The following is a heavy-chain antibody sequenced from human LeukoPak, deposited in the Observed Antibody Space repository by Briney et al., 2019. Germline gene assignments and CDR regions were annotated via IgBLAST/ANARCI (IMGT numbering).Heavy chain of an antibody. CDR3: ARFPRNSYYYDSSGTFDY. Sequence: SETLSLTCTVSGGSISSYYWSWLRQPPGKGLEWLGYIYYSGSTNYNPSLKSRVTISVDTSKNQFSLKLSSVTAADTAVYYCARFPRNSYYYDSSGTFDYWGQGTLVTVSS. J-gene: IGHJ4*02. CDR2: IYYSGST. V-gene: IGHV4-59*01. D-gene: IGHD3-22*01. CDR1: GGSISSYY.